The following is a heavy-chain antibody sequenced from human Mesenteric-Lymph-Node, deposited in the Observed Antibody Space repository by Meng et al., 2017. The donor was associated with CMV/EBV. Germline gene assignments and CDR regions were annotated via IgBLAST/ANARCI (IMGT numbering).Heavy chain of an antibody. V-gene: IGHV4-4*02. Sequence: SETLSLTCAVSGGSISSSNWWSWVRQPPGKGLEWIGEIYHSGSTNYNPSLKSRVTISVDKSKNQFSLKLSSVTAADTAVYYCARTTSLAGLRDLYGMDVWGQGTTVTSP. CDR1: GGSISSSNW. J-gene: IGHJ6*02. D-gene: IGHD1-14*01. CDR2: IYHSGST. CDR3: ARTTSLAGLRDLYGMDV.